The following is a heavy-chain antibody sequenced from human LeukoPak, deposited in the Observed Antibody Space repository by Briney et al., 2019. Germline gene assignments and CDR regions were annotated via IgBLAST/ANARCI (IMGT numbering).Heavy chain of an antibody. CDR2: MSYSGSTR. CDR1: GFSVSSND. D-gene: IGHD3-22*01. CDR3: ARRRYYYDSSGYYYQTYYFDY. V-gene: IGHV3-48*03. Sequence: GGSLRLSCAASGFSVSSNDMNWVRQAPGKGLEWVSYMSYSGSTRYYADSVKGRFTISRDNAKNSVYLQMNSLRAEDTAVYYCARRRYYYDSSGYYYQTYYFDYWGQGTLVTVSS. J-gene: IGHJ4*02.